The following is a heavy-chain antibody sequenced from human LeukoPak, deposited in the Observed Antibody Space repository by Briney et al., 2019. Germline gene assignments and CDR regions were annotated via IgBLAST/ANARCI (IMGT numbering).Heavy chain of an antibody. CDR3: AREAVPAPDYYYGMDV. J-gene: IGHJ6*02. V-gene: IGHV3-53*04. Sequence: GGSLRLSCAASGFTVSSNYMSWVHQAPGKGLEWVSVIYSGGSTYYADSVKGRFTISRHNSKNTLYLQMNSLRAEDTAVYYCAREAVPAPDYYYGMDVWGQGTTVTVSS. CDR2: IYSGGST. D-gene: IGHD2-2*01. CDR1: GFTVSSNY.